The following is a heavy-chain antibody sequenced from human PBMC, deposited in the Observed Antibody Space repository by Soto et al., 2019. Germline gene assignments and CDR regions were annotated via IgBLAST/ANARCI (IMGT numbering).Heavy chain of an antibody. D-gene: IGHD5-12*01. CDR1: GYSFTDYD. J-gene: IGHJ4*02. CDR3: ARGRLATMTDF. CDR2: MNPNTGNT. Sequence: QVQLVQSGAEVKRPGAPVKVSCKASGYSFTDYDINWVRQATGQGLEWMGWMNPNTGNTRYAQKFQGRFIMTRDTSISTAYMELDSLSSEDTAVYYCARGRLATMTDFWGQGTLVTVSS. V-gene: IGHV1-8*01.